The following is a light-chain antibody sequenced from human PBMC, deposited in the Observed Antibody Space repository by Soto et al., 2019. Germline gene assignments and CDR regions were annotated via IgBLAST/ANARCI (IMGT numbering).Light chain of an antibody. V-gene: IGKV3-20*01. CDR3: QQYGSSSLYT. Sequence: EIVLTQSPGTLSLSPGERATLSCRASQSVSISYLAWYQQKPGQAPRVLIYGASSRATVIPDRFSGSGSGTDFTLTISRLEPEDFAVYYCQQYGSSSLYTFGQGTKLEIK. CDR1: QSVSISY. CDR2: GAS. J-gene: IGKJ2*01.